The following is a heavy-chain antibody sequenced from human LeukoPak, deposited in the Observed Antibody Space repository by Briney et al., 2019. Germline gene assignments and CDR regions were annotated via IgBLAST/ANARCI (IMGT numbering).Heavy chain of an antibody. D-gene: IGHD6-19*01. CDR2: INPNSGGT. CDR1: GYTFIHYH. CDR3: ARTIAVAGKAIDY. J-gene: IGHJ4*02. Sequence: ASVKVSCKASGYTFIHYHMHWVRQAPGQGLEWMGWINPNSGGTNYAQKLQGRVTMTRDTSISTAYMELSRLRSDDTAVYYCARTIAVAGKAIDYWGQGTLVTVSS. V-gene: IGHV1-2*02.